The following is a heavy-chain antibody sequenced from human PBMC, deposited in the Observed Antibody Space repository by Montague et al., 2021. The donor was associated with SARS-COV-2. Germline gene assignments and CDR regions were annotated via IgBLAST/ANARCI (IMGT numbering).Heavy chain of an antibody. CDR1: GGSISSSSYY. Sequence: SETLSLTCTVSGGSISSSSYYWGWIRQPPGKGLEWIGSIYYSGSTYYNPSLKSRVTISVDTSKNQFSLKLISVTAADTAVYYCAAGEKAIAASSWDVFYYYGMDVWGQGTTVTVSS. D-gene: IGHD6-13*01. CDR3: AAGEKAIAASSWDVFYYYGMDV. J-gene: IGHJ6*02. V-gene: IGHV4-39*01. CDR2: IYYSGST.